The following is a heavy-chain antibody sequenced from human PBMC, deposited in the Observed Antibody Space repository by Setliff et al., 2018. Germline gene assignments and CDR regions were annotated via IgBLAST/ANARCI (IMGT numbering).Heavy chain of an antibody. D-gene: IGHD3-3*01. V-gene: IGHV4-39*01. CDR3: ARGYYNFLSGYYTPYYFDY. Sequence: SETLSLTCTVSGGSISSSSYYWGWIRQPPGKGLEWIGSIYYSGSTYYNPSLKSRVTISVDTSKNQFSLKVNSVTAADTAIYYCARGYYNFLSGYYTPYYFDYWGQGTLVTVSS. CDR1: GGSISSSSYY. J-gene: IGHJ4*02. CDR2: IYYSGST.